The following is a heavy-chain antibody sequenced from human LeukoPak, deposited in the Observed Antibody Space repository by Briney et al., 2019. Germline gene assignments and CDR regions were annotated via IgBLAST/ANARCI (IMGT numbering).Heavy chain of an antibody. CDR1: GYTFTDYY. J-gene: IGHJ4*02. CDR2: MNPTSGGA. CDR3: APRRVAADKGFDY. Sequence: GASVKVSCKAPGYTFTDYYMHWMRQAPGQGPEWMGWMNPTSGGANYAQKFQGRVTMTRDTSITTAYMELSSLRSDDTAVYYCAPRRVAADKGFDYWGQGTLVTVSS. D-gene: IGHD6-19*01. V-gene: IGHV1-2*02.